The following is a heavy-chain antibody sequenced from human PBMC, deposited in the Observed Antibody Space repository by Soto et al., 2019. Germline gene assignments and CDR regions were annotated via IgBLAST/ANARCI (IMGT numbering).Heavy chain of an antibody. V-gene: IGHV3-11*06. CDR3: ARDLSWSTVTSRGMDV. CDR2: ISSSSSYT. CDR1: GFTFSDYY. J-gene: IGHJ6*02. D-gene: IGHD4-17*01. Sequence: GGSLRLSCAASGFTFSDYYMSWIRQAPGKGLEWVSYISSSSSYTNYADSVKGRFTISRDNAKNSLYLQMNSLRAEDTAVYYCARDLSWSTVTSRGMDVWGQGTTVTVSS.